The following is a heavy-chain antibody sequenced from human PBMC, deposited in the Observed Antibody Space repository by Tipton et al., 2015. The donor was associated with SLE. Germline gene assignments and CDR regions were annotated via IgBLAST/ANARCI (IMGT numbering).Heavy chain of an antibody. D-gene: IGHD5-24*01. CDR2: IYYRGST. CDR1: GGSLSSSSYY. V-gene: IGHV4-39*07. Sequence: TLSLTCTVSGGSLSSSSYYWGWIRQPPGKGLEWIGSIYYRGSTYYNRSLKSRVTISVDTSKNQFSLKLSSVTAADTAVYYCARRRDGYNSGYFDYWGQGTLVTVSS. CDR3: ARRRDGYNSGYFDY. J-gene: IGHJ4*02.